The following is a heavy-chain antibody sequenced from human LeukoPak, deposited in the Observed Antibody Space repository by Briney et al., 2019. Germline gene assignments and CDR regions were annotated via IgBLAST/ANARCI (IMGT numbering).Heavy chain of an antibody. Sequence: PGGSLILSCAASGLTFSSYSMNWVRQAPGKGLEWVSYISSSTTIYYADSVKGRFTISRDNAKHSLYLQMNSLRAEDTALYYCARDRCSGGRCYSLSVGHMDVWGKGTTVTVSS. CDR3: ARDRCSGGRCYSLSVGHMDV. J-gene: IGHJ6*03. CDR2: ISSSTTI. V-gene: IGHV3-48*01. D-gene: IGHD2-15*01. CDR1: GLTFSSYS.